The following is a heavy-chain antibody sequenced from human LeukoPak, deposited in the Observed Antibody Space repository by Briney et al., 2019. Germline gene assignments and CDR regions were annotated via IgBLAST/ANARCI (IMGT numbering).Heavy chain of an antibody. CDR3: ARGGTIFGVVIGRFDY. CDR1: GGSISSGGYY. J-gene: IGHJ4*02. D-gene: IGHD3-3*01. Sequence: SETLSLTCTVSGGSISSGGYYWSWIRQHPGKGLEWIGYIYYSGSTYYNPSLKSRVTISVDTSKNQFSLKLSSVTAADTAVYYCARGGTIFGVVIGRFDYWGQGTLVTVSS. CDR2: IYYSGST. V-gene: IGHV4-31*03.